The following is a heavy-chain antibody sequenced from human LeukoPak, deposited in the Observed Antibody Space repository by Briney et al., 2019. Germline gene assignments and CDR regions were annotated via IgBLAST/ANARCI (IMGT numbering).Heavy chain of an antibody. D-gene: IGHD2-15*01. CDR1: GGSISSYY. J-gene: IGHJ5*02. CDR2: IYYSGST. Sequence: SETLSLTCTVSGGSISSYYWSWVRQPPGKGLEWIGYIYYSGSTNYNPSLKSRVTISVDTSKNQFSLKLSSVTAADTAVYYCARDGVDCSGGSCLLNWFDPWGQGTLVTVSS. CDR3: ARDGVDCSGGSCLLNWFDP. V-gene: IGHV4-59*01.